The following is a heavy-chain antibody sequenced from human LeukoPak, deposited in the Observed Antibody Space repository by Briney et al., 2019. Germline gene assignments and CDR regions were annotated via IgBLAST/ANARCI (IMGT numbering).Heavy chain of an antibody. CDR2: INPNSGDT. J-gene: IGHJ4*02. V-gene: IGHV1-2*06. D-gene: IGHD2-2*01. CDR1: GYSLTGYH. CDR3: ARDYCSSTSCLFDY. Sequence: ASVKVSCKASGYSLTGYHMHWVRQAPGQGLEWMGRINPNSGDTNYAQKFQGRVTMTRDTSISTVYMELSRLRSDDTAVYYCARDYCSSTSCLFDYWGQGTLVTVSS.